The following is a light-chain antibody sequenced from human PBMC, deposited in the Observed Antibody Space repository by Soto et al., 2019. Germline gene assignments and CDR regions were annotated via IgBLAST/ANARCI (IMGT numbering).Light chain of an antibody. Sequence: DIVMTQSPATLSVSPGERATLSCRASQSVSSNFALYQQKHAQAPRLLIYGASTRATGIPARFRGSGSGTEFTLTIRSLQSEDFAVYYCQQYNNWPRTFGQGTKLEIK. V-gene: IGKV3-15*01. CDR3: QQYNNWPRT. J-gene: IGKJ2*01. CDR1: QSVSSN. CDR2: GAS.